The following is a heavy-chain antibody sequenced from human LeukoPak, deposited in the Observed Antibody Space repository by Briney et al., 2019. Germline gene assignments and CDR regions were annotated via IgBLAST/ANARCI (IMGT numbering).Heavy chain of an antibody. CDR1: GGSISSGDYY. CDR3: ARQSPTAAYDY. V-gene: IGHV4-39*01. CDR2: IYYSGST. J-gene: IGHJ4*02. Sequence: PSETPSLTCNVSGGSISSGDYYWGWIRQPPGKGLEWIGSIYYSGSTYYNPSLKSRVTISVDTSKNQFSLKLSSVTAADTAVYYCARQSPTAAYDYWGQGTLVTVSS. D-gene: IGHD6-13*01.